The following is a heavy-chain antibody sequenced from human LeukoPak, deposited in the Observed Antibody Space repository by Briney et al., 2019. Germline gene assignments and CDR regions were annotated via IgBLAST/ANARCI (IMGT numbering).Heavy chain of an antibody. D-gene: IGHD3-22*01. V-gene: IGHV3-7*01. CDR1: GFTFSSYW. Sequence: GGSLRLSCAASGFTFSSYWMSWVRQAPGKGLEWVANIKQDGSEKYYVDSVKGRFTISRDNAKNSLYLQMNSLRAEDTAVYYCASEYDSSGYLYGYWGQGTLVTVSS. CDR3: ASEYDSSGYLYGY. CDR2: IKQDGSEK. J-gene: IGHJ4*02.